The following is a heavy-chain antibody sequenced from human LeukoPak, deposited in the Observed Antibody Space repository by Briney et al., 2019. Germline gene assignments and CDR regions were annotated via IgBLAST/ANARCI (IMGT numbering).Heavy chain of an antibody. CDR1: RFTFSSYS. CDR3: ARRATTERGHSYGLDF. Sequence: GGSLRLSCAASRFTFSSYSMNWVRQAPGKGLEWVANIKQDGSEKYYVDSVKGRFTISRDNAKNSLYLQMNSLRAEDTAVYYCARRATTERGHSYGLDFWGQGTLVTVSS. CDR2: IKQDGSEK. D-gene: IGHD5-18*01. V-gene: IGHV3-7*01. J-gene: IGHJ4*02.